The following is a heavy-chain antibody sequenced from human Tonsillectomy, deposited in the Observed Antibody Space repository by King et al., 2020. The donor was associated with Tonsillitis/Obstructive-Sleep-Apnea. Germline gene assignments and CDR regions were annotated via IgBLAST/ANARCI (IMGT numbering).Heavy chain of an antibody. CDR3: ARGATRFDH. J-gene: IGHJ4*02. CDR2: INHRGGT. Sequence: VQLQQWGAGLLKPSETLSLTCAVYGESFSGYYWSWIRQPPGKGLEWIGEINHRGGTNYHPSLASRLTISVDTSKNQISLKTSSVTAADTAVYYCARGATRFDHWGQGTLVAVSS. D-gene: IGHD2-15*01. CDR1: GESFSGYY. V-gene: IGHV4-34*01.